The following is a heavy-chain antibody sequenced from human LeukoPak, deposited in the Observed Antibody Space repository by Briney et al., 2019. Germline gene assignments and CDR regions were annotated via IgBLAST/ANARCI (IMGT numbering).Heavy chain of an antibody. V-gene: IGHV4-4*02. CDR3: ARDPGGSSGMYYFDY. CDR2: IFSSGTT. J-gene: IGHJ4*02. D-gene: IGHD6-25*01. CDR1: GGSIIITNW. Sequence: WETLSLTCGVSGGSIIITNWWSWVRPSPGKGVEWIGQIFSSGTTNYNPSLKSRVTISLDKSKNQFSLKASCLTAADTAVYYCARDPGGSSGMYYFDYWGQGTLVTVSS.